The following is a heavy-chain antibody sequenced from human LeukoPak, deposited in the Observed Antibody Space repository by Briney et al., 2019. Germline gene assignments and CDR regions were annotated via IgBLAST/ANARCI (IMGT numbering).Heavy chain of an antibody. V-gene: IGHV4-39*02. CDR1: GGSISSRSYY. CDR2: IYYSGST. J-gene: IGHJ3*02. D-gene: IGHD2-15*01. CDR3: ARGRYCSADICSGGDAFDI. Sequence: SETLSLTCRVSGGSISSRSYYWGGIRQPPGKGLEWIGSIYYSGSTYYNPSLKSRVTISVDTYKSQFSLKLSSVPAADTAVYYCARGRYCSADICSGGDAFDIWGQGTMVSVSS.